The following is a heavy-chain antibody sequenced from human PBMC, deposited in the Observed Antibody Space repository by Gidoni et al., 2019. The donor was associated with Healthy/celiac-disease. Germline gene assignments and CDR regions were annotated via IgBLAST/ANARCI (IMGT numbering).Heavy chain of an antibody. Sequence: QVQLQQWGAGLLKPSETLSLTCAVYGGSFTGYYWSWVRQPPGKGLEWIGEINPSGSTNYNPSLESRVTMSVDTSKNQFSLKVTSVTAADTAVYYCAGYRGHSDHFDYWGQGALVTVSS. J-gene: IGHJ4*02. CDR1: GGSFTGYY. D-gene: IGHD3-16*02. CDR2: INPSGST. V-gene: IGHV4-34*01. CDR3: AGYRGHSDHFDY.